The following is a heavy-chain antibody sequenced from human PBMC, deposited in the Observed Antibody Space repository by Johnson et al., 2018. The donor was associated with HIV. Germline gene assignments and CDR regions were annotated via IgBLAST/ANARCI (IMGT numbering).Heavy chain of an antibody. D-gene: IGHD6-13*01. J-gene: IGHJ3*02. V-gene: IGHV3-20*04. CDR3: ARDRPIAAAGHDAFDI. Sequence: VQLVESGGSVVRPGGSLRLSCAASGFTFDDYGMSWVRQAPGNGLEWVSGINWSGDTTGYADSVKGRFTISRDNSKNTLYLQMNSLRAEDTAVYYCARDRPIAAAGHDAFDIWGQGTMVTVSS. CDR1: GFTFDDYG. CDR2: INWSGDTT.